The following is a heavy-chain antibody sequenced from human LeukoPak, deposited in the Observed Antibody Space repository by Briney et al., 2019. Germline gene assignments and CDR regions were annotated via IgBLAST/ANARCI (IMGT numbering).Heavy chain of an antibody. CDR2: IYHSGST. Sequence: SETLSLTCTVPGYSISSGYYWGWIRQPPGKGLEWIGSIYHSGSTYYNPSLKSRVTISVDTSKNQFSLKLSSVTAADTAVYYCARDQHFQHWGQGTLVTVSS. J-gene: IGHJ1*01. V-gene: IGHV4-38-2*02. CDR1: GYSISSGYY. CDR3: ARDQHFQH.